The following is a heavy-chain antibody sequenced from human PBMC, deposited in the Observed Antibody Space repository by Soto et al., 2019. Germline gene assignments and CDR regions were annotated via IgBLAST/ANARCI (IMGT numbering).Heavy chain of an antibody. CDR1: GGSISSGGYY. CDR3: ARDKSGSYHE. CDR2: IYYSGST. D-gene: IGHD1-26*01. Sequence: SETLSLTCTVSGGSISSGGYYWSWIRQHPGKGLEWIGYIYYSGSTYYNPSLKSRVTISVDTSKNQFSLKLSSVTAADTAVYYCARDKSGSYHEWGQGTLVTVSS. V-gene: IGHV4-31*03. J-gene: IGHJ4*02.